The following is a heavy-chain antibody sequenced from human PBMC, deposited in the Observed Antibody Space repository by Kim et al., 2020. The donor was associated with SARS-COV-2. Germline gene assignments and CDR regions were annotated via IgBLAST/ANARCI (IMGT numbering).Heavy chain of an antibody. D-gene: IGHD3-9*01. V-gene: IGHV3-23*01. CDR1: GFTFSSYA. CDR2: ISGSGGST. J-gene: IGHJ4*02. CDR3: AKESAMDILTGYYSRMATSPRGQFDY. Sequence: GGSLRLSCAASGFTFSSYAMSWVRQAPGKGLEWVSAISGSGGSTYYADSVKGRFTISRDNSKNTLYLQMNSLRAEDTAVYYCAKESAMDILTGYYSRMATSPRGQFDYWGQGTLVTVSS.